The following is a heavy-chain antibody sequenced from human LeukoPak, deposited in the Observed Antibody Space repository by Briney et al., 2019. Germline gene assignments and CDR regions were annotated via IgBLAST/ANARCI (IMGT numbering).Heavy chain of an antibody. D-gene: IGHD3-22*01. CDR1: GGSISSGSYY. V-gene: IGHV4-61*02. Sequence: SQTLSLTCTVSGGSISSGSYYWSWIRQPAGKGLEWIGRIYTSGSTNYNPSLKSRVTISVDTSKNQFSLKLSSVTAADTAVYYCARSPMAYYYDSSGYPAVNWFDPWGQGTRVTVSS. CDR2: IYTSGST. J-gene: IGHJ5*02. CDR3: ARSPMAYYYDSSGYPAVNWFDP.